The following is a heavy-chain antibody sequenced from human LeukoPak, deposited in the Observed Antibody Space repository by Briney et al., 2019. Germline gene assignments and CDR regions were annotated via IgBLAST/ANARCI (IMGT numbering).Heavy chain of an antibody. D-gene: IGHD2-15*01. CDR3: ARDRGCSGGSCYGSFDY. V-gene: IGHV3-21*01. CDR2: IISSSSYI. Sequence: PGGSLRLSCAASGFTFSSYSMNWVRQAPGKGLEWVSSIISSSSYIYYADSVKGRFTISRDNAKNSLYLQMNSLRAEDTAVYYCARDRGCSGGSCYGSFDYWGQGTLVTVSS. CDR1: GFTFSSYS. J-gene: IGHJ4*02.